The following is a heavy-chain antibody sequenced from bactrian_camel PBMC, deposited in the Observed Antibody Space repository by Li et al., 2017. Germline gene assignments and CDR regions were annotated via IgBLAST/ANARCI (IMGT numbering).Heavy chain of an antibody. D-gene: IGHD2*01. CDR2: ISSDGDT. V-gene: IGHV3S55*01. Sequence: SVFTFGDSDMAWYRQAPGNECELVSIISSDGDTYYADSVKGRFTISQNNAKNTVYLLMNNLKPEDTAVYYCAAVEAYYS. CDR1: VFTFGDSD.